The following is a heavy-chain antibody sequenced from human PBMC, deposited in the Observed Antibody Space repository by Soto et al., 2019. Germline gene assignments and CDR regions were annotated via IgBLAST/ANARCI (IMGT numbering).Heavy chain of an antibody. CDR2: INHSGST. Sequence: QVQLQQWGAGLLKPSETLSLTCAVYGGSFSGYYWSWIRQPPGKGLEWIGEINHSGSTNYNPSLKSRVTISVDTSKNQFSLKLSSVTAADTAVYYCARRGPYYDFWSGYGQSSLTRGYYCDYWGQGTLVTVSS. J-gene: IGHJ4*02. CDR1: GGSFSGYY. V-gene: IGHV4-34*01. CDR3: ARRGPYYDFWSGYGQSSLTRGYYCDY. D-gene: IGHD3-3*01.